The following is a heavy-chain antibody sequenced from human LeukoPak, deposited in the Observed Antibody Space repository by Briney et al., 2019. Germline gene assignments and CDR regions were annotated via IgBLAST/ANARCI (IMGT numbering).Heavy chain of an antibody. D-gene: IGHD2-21*01. V-gene: IGHV4-39*01. CDR1: GGSISSSSYY. CDR3: ARLFVAFDY. J-gene: IGHJ4*02. CDR2: IYYSGST. Sequence: SETLSLTCTVSGGSISSSSYYWGWLRQPPGKGLEWIGSIYYSGSTYYNPSLKSRVTISVDTSKNQFSLKLSSVTAADTAVYYCARLFVAFDYWGQGTLVTVSS.